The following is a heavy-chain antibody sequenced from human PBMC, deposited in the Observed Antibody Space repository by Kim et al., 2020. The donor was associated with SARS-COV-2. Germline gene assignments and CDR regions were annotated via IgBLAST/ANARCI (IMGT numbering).Heavy chain of an antibody. J-gene: IGHJ6*02. CDR2: ISWNSGSI. CDR3: AKDLRFDSYYYGMDV. CDR1: GFTFDDYA. V-gene: IGHV3-9*01. Sequence: ALRLSCAASGFTFDDYAMHWVRQAPGKGLEWVSGISWNSGSIGYADSVKGRFTISRDNAKNSLYLQMNSLRAEDTALYYCAKDLRFDSYYYGMDVWGQGTTVTVSS. D-gene: IGHD3-10*01.